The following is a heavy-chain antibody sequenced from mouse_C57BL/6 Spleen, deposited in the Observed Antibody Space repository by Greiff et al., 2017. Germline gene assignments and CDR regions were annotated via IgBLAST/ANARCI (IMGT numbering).Heavy chain of an antibody. CDR2: ISSGGSYT. Sequence: DVHLVESGGDLVKPGGSLKLSCAASGFTFSSYGMSWVRQTPDKRLEWVATISSGGSYTYYPDSVKGRFTISRDNAKNTLYLQMSSLKSEDTAMYYCAKGNGNYYAMDYWGQGTSVTVSS. J-gene: IGHJ4*01. CDR1: GFTFSSYG. D-gene: IGHD2-1*01. CDR3: AKGNGNYYAMDY. V-gene: IGHV5-6*01.